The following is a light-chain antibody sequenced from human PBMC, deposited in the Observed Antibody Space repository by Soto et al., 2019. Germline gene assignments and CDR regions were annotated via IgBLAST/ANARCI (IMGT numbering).Light chain of an antibody. J-gene: IGKJ4*01. CDR3: QHYDHLPPLS. CDR2: DAS. Sequence: DIPMTQSPSSLSASVGDRVTITCQASQDIKNYLNWYQQKPGKAPNLLIYDASNLKAGVPSRFSGSGSGTDFTFTISSLQPEDVATYYCQHYDHLPPLSFGGGTKVEI. V-gene: IGKV1-33*01. CDR1: QDIKNY.